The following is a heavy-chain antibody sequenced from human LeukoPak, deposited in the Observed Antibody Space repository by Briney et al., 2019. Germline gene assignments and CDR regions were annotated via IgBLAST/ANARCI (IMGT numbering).Heavy chain of an antibody. D-gene: IGHD4-17*01. CDR2: IYSGDRT. Sequence: GGSLRLSCAASGFSVSSNYMSWVRQAPGKGLEWVSVIYSGDRTYYADSVKGRFTISRDISKNAVYLQMNSLRAEDTAVYYCARDSYGDANFDSWGQGTLVTVSS. CDR1: GFSVSSNY. V-gene: IGHV3-53*01. J-gene: IGHJ4*02. CDR3: ARDSYGDANFDS.